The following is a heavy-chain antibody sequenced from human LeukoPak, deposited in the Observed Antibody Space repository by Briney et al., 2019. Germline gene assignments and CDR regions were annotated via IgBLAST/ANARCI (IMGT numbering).Heavy chain of an antibody. CDR3: ARVGYSLGSGWLGAFDI. CDR2: ISWCRVSV. Sequence: GGSLRLSCVGSGFIFDDYAIHWVRQIPGKGLEWVSGISWCRVSVDYGDSVKGRFTISRDNAKNSVYLQMDSLRHEDTALYYCARVGYSLGSGWLGAFDIWGQGTMVTVSS. V-gene: IGHV3-9*01. D-gene: IGHD3-10*01. J-gene: IGHJ3*02. CDR1: GFIFDDYA.